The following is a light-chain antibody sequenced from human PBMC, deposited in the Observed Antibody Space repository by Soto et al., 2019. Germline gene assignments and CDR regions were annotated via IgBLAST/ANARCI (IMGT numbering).Light chain of an antibody. CDR3: QQYNTYRT. CDR2: DAS. V-gene: IGKV1-5*01. Sequence: DIHLTQSPSTLSASVGDRVTITCRASQTISHWLAWYQQKPGKAPKLLIFDASSLENGVPSRFSGSGSGTEFPLPITGLQPDYFATYYCQQYNTYRTFGQGTQVEI. J-gene: IGKJ1*01. CDR1: QTISHW.